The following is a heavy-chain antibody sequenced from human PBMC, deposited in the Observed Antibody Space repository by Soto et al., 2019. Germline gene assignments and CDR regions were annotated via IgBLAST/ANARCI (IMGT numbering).Heavy chain of an antibody. D-gene: IGHD6-6*01. Sequence: SETLSLTCTVSGGSISSDDYYWSWIRQPPGKGLEWVGHIYYSGRTYYNPSLKSRLTISVDTSKNQFSLKLSSVSAADTAVYFCAGDRSNSPDYFDYWGQGTLVTVSS. CDR2: IYYSGRT. CDR1: GGSISSDDYY. J-gene: IGHJ4*02. CDR3: AGDRSNSPDYFDY. V-gene: IGHV4-30-4*01.